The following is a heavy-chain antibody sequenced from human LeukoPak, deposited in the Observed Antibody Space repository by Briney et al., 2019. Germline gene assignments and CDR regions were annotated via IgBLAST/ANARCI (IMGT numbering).Heavy chain of an antibody. V-gene: IGHV4-39*07. CDR3: ASPYYYDSSGYYSKGRAFDI. D-gene: IGHD3-22*01. CDR2: IYYSGRS. J-gene: IGHJ3*02. CDR1: GGSISSSSYF. Sequence: SETLSLTCTVSGGSISSSSYFWGWIRHPPGKGLEWIGSIYYSGRSSYNPSLKSRVTISVDTSKNQFSLKLSSVTAADTAVYYCASPYYYDSSGYYSKGRAFDIWGQGTMVTVSS.